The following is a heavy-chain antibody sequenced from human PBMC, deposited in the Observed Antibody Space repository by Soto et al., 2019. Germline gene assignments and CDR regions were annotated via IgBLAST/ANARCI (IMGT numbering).Heavy chain of an antibody. CDR3: ARRIAQPGIYYMDV. CDR2: ISAYNGNT. D-gene: IGHD6-13*01. J-gene: IGHJ6*03. Sequence: GASVKVSCKASGYTFTSYGISWVRQAPGQGLEWMGWISAYNGNTNYAQKLQGRVTMTTDTSTSTAYMELRSLRSDDTAVYYCARRIAQPGIYYMDVWGKGTTVTVSS. CDR1: GYTFTSYG. V-gene: IGHV1-18*01.